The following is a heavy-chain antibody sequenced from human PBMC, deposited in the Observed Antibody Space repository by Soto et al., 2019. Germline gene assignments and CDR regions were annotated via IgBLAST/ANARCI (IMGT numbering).Heavy chain of an antibody. J-gene: IGHJ5*02. CDR1: GGTFSSYA. CDR2: IIPLFGTA. Sequence: QVQLVQSGAEVKKPGSSVKVSCKASGGTFSSYAISWVRQAPGQGLEWRGGIIPLFGTANYAQKFQGRVTITADESTSTAYMALSSLRSEDTAVYYCAREVVVAATGWFDPWGQGTLFTVSS. CDR3: AREVVVAATGWFDP. V-gene: IGHV1-69*12. D-gene: IGHD2-15*01.